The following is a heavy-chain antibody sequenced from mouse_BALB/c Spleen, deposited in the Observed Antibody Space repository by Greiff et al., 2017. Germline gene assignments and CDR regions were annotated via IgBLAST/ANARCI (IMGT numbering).Heavy chain of an antibody. CDR2: ISTYYGNT. CDR3: ALLPFDY. V-gene: IGHV1-67*01. D-gene: IGHD2-1*01. J-gene: IGHJ2*01. CDR1: SYTFTDYA. Sequence: VQLQQSGPELVRPGVSVKISCKGSSYTFTDYAMHWVKQSHAKSLEWIGVISTYYGNTNYNQKFKGKATMTVDKSSSTAYMELARLTSEDSAVYYCALLPFDYWGQGTTLTVSS.